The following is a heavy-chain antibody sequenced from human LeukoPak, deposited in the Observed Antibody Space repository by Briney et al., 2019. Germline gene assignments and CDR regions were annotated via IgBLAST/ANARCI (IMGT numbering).Heavy chain of an antibody. CDR2: INPNSGGT. V-gene: IGHV1-2*02. CDR1: GYTFTGYY. Sequence: GASVKVSCKASGYTFTGYYMHWVRQAPGQGLEWMGWINPNSGGTNYAQKFQGRVTMTRDTSISTAYMELSRLRSDDKAVYYCARNYDFWSGYYPGAAGYWGQGTLVTVSS. D-gene: IGHD3-3*01. J-gene: IGHJ4*02. CDR3: ARNYDFWSGYYPGAAGY.